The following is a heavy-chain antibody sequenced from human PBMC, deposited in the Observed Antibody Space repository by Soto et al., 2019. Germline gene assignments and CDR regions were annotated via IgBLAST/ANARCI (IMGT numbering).Heavy chain of an antibody. Sequence: SETLSITCTVSGGSISSYYWSWIRQPPGKGLERIGYIYYSGSTNYNPSIKSRVTISVDTSKNQFSLKLSSVTAADTAVYYCARGISGYSGYDNYYYYYYMDVWGKGTTVTVSS. D-gene: IGHD5-12*01. CDR3: ARGISGYSGYDNYYYYYYMDV. V-gene: IGHV4-59*01. CDR2: IYYSGST. CDR1: GGSISSYY. J-gene: IGHJ6*03.